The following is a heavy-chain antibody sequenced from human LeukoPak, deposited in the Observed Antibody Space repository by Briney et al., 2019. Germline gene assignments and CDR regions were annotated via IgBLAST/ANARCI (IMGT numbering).Heavy chain of an antibody. D-gene: IGHD3-3*01. J-gene: IGHJ4*02. CDR2: ISSSSSYI. V-gene: IGHV3-21*01. CDR1: GFTFSSYS. CDR3: ARDPSPCDFWSGYPMKYFDY. Sequence: GGSLRLSCAAFGFTFSSYSMNWVRQAPGKGLEWVSSISSSSSYIYYADSVKGRFTISRDNAKNSLYLQMNSLRAEDTAVYYCARDPSPCDFWSGYPMKYFDYWGQGTLVTVSS.